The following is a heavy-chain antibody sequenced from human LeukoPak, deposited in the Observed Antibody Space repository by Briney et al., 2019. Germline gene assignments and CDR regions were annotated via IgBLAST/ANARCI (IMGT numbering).Heavy chain of an antibody. CDR3: ARELIEDQNWFDP. D-gene: IGHD2/OR15-2a*01. CDR2: LNPHSGVT. Sequence: ASVKLSCKASGYTFTDYFMHWVRQAPGQGLEWMGWLNPHSGVTKYAQKFQGRVTMTRDTSISTAYMDLSGLTSDDTAVYFCARELIEDQNWFDPWGQGTLVTVSS. V-gene: IGHV1-2*02. J-gene: IGHJ5*02. CDR1: GYTFTDYF.